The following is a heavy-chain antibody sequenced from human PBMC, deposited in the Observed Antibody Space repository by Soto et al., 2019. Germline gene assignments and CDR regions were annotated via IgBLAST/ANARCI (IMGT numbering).Heavy chain of an antibody. V-gene: IGHV4-34*01. CDR3: ARGSANTAMVISYVMDV. Sequence: SSETLSLTCAVYGGSFSGYYWSWIRQPPGKGLEWIGEINHSGSTNYNPSLKSRVTISVDTSKNQFSLKLSSVTAADTTVYYCARGSANTAMVISYVMDVWGQGTTVTVSS. J-gene: IGHJ6*02. CDR2: INHSGST. CDR1: GGSFSGYY. D-gene: IGHD5-18*01.